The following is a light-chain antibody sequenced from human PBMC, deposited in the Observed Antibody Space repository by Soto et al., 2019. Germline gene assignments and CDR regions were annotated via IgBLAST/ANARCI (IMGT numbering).Light chain of an antibody. Sequence: QSVLTQSPSASASLGVSVKFTCTLSSGHSTYAIAWHQQQPEKGPRYLMKVNSDGSHSKGDGIPDRFSGSSSGAERYLTISSLQSEDEADYYCQTWGTGIQVFGGGTKVTVL. CDR3: QTWGTGIQV. CDR2: VNSDGSH. V-gene: IGLV4-69*01. CDR1: SGHSTYA. J-gene: IGLJ3*02.